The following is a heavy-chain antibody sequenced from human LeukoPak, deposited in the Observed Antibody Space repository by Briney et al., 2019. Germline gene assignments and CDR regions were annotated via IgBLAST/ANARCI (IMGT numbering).Heavy chain of an antibody. J-gene: IGHJ5*02. V-gene: IGHV4-39*07. D-gene: IGHD5-12*01. CDR1: GGSISSSSYY. CDR3: ARDPRGYSGYDFS. CDR2: IYYSGST. Sequence: SVTLSLTCTVSGGSISSSSYYWGWIRQPPGKGLEWIGSIYYSGSTYYNPSLKSRVTISVDTSKNQFSLKLSSVTAADTAVYYCARDPRGYSGYDFSWGQGTLVTVSS.